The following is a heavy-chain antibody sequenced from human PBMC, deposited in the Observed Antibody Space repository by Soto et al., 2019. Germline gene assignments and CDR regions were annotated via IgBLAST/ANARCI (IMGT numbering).Heavy chain of an antibody. J-gene: IGHJ4*02. D-gene: IGHD2-2*01. CDR2: ITDSGGDT. CDR1: ESIFRGYG. Sequence: PGGSLRLSCAASESIFRGYGMHWVRQAPGKGLEWVSGITDSGGDTYHADSVKGRFTISRDNTKNTLYLQMNSLKDEDTAIYYCAKGSSSSRPYYFDYWGQGTLVTVSS. CDR3: AKGSSSSRPYYFDY. V-gene: IGHV3-23*01.